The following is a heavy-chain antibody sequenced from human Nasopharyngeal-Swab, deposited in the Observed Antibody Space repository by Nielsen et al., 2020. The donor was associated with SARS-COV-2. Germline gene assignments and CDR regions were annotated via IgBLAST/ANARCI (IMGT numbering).Heavy chain of an antibody. D-gene: IGHD3-16*02. V-gene: IGHV3-23*01. J-gene: IGHJ4*02. Sequence: VRQAPGKGPEWVSTISGSGGGTYYADSVKGRFTISRDNSKNTLYLQMNSLRAEDTAVYYCAKDRGGYDDIWGSYRGGFDYWGQGTLVTVSS. CDR3: AKDRGGYDDIWGSYRGGFDY. CDR2: ISGSGGGT.